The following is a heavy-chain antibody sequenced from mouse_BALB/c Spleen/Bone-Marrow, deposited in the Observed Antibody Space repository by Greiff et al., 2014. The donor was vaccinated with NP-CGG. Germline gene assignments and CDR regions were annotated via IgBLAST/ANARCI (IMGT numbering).Heavy chain of an antibody. J-gene: IGHJ3*01. Sequence: EVKLVESGPELVKPGASVKISCKASGYSFTGYFMNWMKQSHGKSLEWIGRINPYNGDPFYNQKFKDKATLTVDKSSSTAHMELLSLTSEDSAVYYCGRGNYDYDSWFGYWGQGTLVTVSA. CDR3: GRGNYDYDSWFGY. CDR2: INPYNGDP. CDR1: GYSFTGYF. V-gene: IGHV1-37*01. D-gene: IGHD2-4*01.